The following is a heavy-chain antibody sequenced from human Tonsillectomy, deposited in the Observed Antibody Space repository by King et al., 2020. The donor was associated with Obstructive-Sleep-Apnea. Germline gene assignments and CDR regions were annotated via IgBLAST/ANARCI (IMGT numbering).Heavy chain of an antibody. CDR1: GFSFSTSGVG. V-gene: IGHV2-5*02. D-gene: IGHD3-9*01. Sequence: TLKESGPTLVKPPQTLTLTCTFSGFSFSTSGVGVGWIRQPPGKALEWLALIYWDDDKRYSPSLKSRLAITKDTSKNQVVLTMTNMDPVDTATYYCARTDILTGYYYFYYWGQGTLVTVSS. CDR3: ARTDILTGYYYFYY. CDR2: IYWDDDK. J-gene: IGHJ4*02.